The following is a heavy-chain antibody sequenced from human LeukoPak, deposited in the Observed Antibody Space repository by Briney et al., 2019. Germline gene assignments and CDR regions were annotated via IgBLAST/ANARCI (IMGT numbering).Heavy chain of an antibody. CDR2: ISSSGGYI. CDR3: ARGLDGVATISNDY. D-gene: IGHD5-12*01. V-gene: IGHV3-21*01. CDR1: GFTFSSYS. J-gene: IGHJ4*02. Sequence: GGSLRLSCAASGFTFSSYSMNWVRQAPGKGLEWVSSISSSGGYIYSADSVKGRFTISRDNAKNSLYLQMNSLRAEDTAVYYCARGLDGVATISNDYWGQGTLVTASS.